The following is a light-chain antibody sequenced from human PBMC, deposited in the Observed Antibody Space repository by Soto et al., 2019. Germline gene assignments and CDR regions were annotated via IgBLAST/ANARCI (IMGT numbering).Light chain of an antibody. J-gene: IGLJ2*01. CDR2: DVS. CDR1: SSDVGGYNY. Sequence: QSVLTQPASVSGSPGQSITISCTGTSSDVGGYNYVSWYQQHPGKAPKLMIYDVSNRPSGVSNRFSGSKSRNTASLTVSALQAEDDDAYYCSSYTSSSTLVVFGGGTKLTVL. V-gene: IGLV2-14*01. CDR3: SSYTSSSTLVV.